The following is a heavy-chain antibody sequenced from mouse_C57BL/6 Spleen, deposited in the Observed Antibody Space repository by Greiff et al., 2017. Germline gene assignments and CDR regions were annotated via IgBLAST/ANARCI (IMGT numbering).Heavy chain of an antibody. CDR1: GYAFTNYL. D-gene: IGHD1-1*01. J-gene: IGHJ4*01. CDR2: INPGSGGT. V-gene: IGHV1-54*01. CDR3: ARGGYGSRYYAMDY. Sequence: VQLQQSGAELVRPGTSVKVSCKASGYAFTNYLIEWVKQRPGQGLEGIGVINPGSGGTNYNEKFKGKATLTADKSSSTAYMQLSSLTSEDSAVYFCARGGYGSRYYAMDYWGQGTSVTVSS.